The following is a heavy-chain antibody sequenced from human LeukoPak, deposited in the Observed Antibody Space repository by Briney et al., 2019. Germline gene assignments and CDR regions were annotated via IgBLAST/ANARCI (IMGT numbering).Heavy chain of an antibody. CDR2: IKQDGSEK. CDR1: GFTFSSYW. Sequence: GGSLRLSCAASGFTFSSYWMSWVRQAPGKGLEWVANIKQDGSEKYYVDSVKGRFTISRGNAKNSLYLQMNSLRAEDTAVYYCARVTPRVIAAAPYFDYWGQGTLVTVSS. CDR3: ARVTPRVIAAAPYFDY. D-gene: IGHD6-13*01. J-gene: IGHJ4*02. V-gene: IGHV3-7*01.